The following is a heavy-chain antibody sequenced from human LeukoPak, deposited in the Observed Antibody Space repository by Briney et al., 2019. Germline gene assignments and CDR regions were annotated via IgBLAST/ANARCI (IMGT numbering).Heavy chain of an antibody. CDR3: ARGGNGFDY. J-gene: IGHJ4*02. CDR1: GFTFSSYT. Sequence: GGSLRLSCAASGFTFSSYTMNWVRQPPGKGLEWVSNIGASSTTIYYADSVKGRFTISRDNAKNSLYLQMNSLRAEDTAVYYCARGGNGFDYWGQGTLVTVSS. D-gene: IGHD4-23*01. CDR2: IGASSTTI. V-gene: IGHV3-48*01.